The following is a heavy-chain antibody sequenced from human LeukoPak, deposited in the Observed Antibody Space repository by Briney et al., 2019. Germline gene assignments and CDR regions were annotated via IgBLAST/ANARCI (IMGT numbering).Heavy chain of an antibody. V-gene: IGHV4-59*01. J-gene: IGHJ4*02. CDR1: GDFSSSFH. D-gene: IGHD3-16*01. CDR3: ARVGRGDHTWGSYSFDH. Sequence: SETLSLTCTVAGDFSSSFHWSWIRQPPGKVLEWIAYISYTGTTKYNPSIESRVTISIDTSKNQFSLKLNSVTAADTALYYCARVGRGDHTWGSYSFDHWGQGTLVTVSS. CDR2: ISYTGTT.